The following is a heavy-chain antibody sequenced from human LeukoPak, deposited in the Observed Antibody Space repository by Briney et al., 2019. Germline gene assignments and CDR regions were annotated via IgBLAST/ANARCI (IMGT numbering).Heavy chain of an antibody. D-gene: IGHD6-13*01. CDR2: IRSKADNYAT. CDR3: TRQWATAGAGPLDFDY. J-gene: IGHJ4*02. CDR1: GFTFSGST. Sequence: GGSLRLSCAASGFTFSGSTMHRVRQASGKGLEWVGRIRSKADNYATAYGASVKGRFTISRDDSENTAYLQMSSLKTEDTAVYYCTRQWATAGAGPLDFDYWGQGTLVTVYS. V-gene: IGHV3-73*01.